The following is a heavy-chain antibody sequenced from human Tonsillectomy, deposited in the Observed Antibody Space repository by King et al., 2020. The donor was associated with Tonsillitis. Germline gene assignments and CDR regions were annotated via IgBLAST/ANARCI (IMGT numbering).Heavy chain of an antibody. CDR3: AKGAGLDY. J-gene: IGHJ4*02. CDR1: GFTFSSYG. V-gene: IGHV3-30*18. CDR2: ISYDGSNK. Sequence: VQLVESGGGVVQPGRSLRLSCAASGFTFSSYGMHWVRQAPGKGLEWVAVISYDGSNKYYADSVKGRFTISRDNSKNTLYLQMNSLRAEDTAVYYCAKGAGLDYWGQGTLVTVSS.